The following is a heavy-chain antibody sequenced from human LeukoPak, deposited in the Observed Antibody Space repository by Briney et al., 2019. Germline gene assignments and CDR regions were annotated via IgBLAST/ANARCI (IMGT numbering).Heavy chain of an antibody. CDR1: GDSVSSNSTA. V-gene: IGHV6-1*01. Sequence: SQTLSLTCAISGDSVSSNSTAWNWIRQSPSRGLEWLGRTYYRSKWYNDYTVSVKSRITFNPDTSKNQFSLHLNSVTPEDTAVYYCARKRLSADSFDIWGQGTLVTVSS. J-gene: IGHJ3*02. D-gene: IGHD4/OR15-4a*01. CDR2: TYYRSKWYN. CDR3: ARKRLSADSFDI.